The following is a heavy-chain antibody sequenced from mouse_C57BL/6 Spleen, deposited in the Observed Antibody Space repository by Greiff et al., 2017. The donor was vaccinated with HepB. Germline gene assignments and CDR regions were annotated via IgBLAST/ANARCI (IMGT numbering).Heavy chain of an antibody. Sequence: QVQLQQSGAELVKPGASVKISCKASGSTFPDYYINWVKQRPGQGLEWIGKIGPGSGSTYYNEKFKGKATLTADKSSSTAYMQLSSLTSEDSAVYFCARTHYYGSSSYYFDYWGQGTTLTVSS. V-gene: IGHV1-77*01. D-gene: IGHD1-1*01. J-gene: IGHJ2*01. CDR3: ARTHYYGSSSYYFDY. CDR2: IGPGSGST. CDR1: GSTFPDYY.